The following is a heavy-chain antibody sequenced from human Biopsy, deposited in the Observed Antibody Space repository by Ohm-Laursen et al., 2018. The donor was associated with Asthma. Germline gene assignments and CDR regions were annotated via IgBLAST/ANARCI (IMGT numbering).Heavy chain of an antibody. J-gene: IGHJ6*02. D-gene: IGHD6-13*01. CDR3: ARITNDRIAAAGQYYYYGMDV. Sequence: SETLSLTWTVYGGSFSGYYWSWIRQPPGKGLEWIGEINHSGSTNYNPSLKSRVTISVDTSKNQFSLKLSSVTAADTAVYYCARITNDRIAAAGQYYYYGMDVWGQGTTVTVSS. V-gene: IGHV4-34*01. CDR2: INHSGST. CDR1: GGSFSGYY.